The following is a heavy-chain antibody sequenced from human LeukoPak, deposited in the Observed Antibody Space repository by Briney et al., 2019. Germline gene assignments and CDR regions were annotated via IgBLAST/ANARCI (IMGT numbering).Heavy chain of an antibody. CDR2: IDSDDGST. V-gene: IGHV3-74*01. CDR3: AKDLSSSDYYYMDV. CDR1: GFTFSRDW. D-gene: IGHD6-6*01. J-gene: IGHJ6*03. Sequence: PGGSLRLSCAASGFTFSRDWMHWVRQVPGKGLVWVSRIDSDDGSTSYADSVRGRFTISRDNAKKTLYLQMNSLRAEDTAVYYCAKDLSSSDYYYMDVWGKGTTVTVSS.